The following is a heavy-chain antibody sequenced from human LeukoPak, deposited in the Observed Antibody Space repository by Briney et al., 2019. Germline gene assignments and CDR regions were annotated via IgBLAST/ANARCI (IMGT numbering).Heavy chain of an antibody. Sequence: GSLRLSCAASGFTFDDYGMSWVRQAPGKGLEWVSGINWNGGSTGYADSVKGRFTISRDNAKNSLYLQMNSLRAEDTALYYCARDGPYYYYYYYMDVWGKGTTVTVSS. CDR1: GFTFDDYG. V-gene: IGHV3-20*04. CDR2: INWNGGST. J-gene: IGHJ6*03. CDR3: ARDGPYYYYYYYMDV.